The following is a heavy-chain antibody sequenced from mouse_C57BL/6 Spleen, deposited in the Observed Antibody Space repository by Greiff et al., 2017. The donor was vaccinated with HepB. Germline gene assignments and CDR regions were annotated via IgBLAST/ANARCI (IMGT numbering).Heavy chain of an antibody. CDR1: GYSITSGYY. J-gene: IGHJ1*03. D-gene: IGHD1-1*02. V-gene: IGHV3-6*01. CDR2: ISYDGSN. CDR3: ARDRVAHWYFDV. Sequence: EVQLQESGPGLVKPSQSLSLTCSVTGYSITSGYYWNWIRQFPGNKLEWMGYISYDGSNNYNPSLKNRISITRDTSKNQFFLKLNSVTTEDTATYYCARDRVAHWYFDVWGTGTTVTVSS.